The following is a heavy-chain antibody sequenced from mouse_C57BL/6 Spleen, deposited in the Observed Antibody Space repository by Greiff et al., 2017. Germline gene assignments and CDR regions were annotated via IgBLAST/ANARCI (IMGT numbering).Heavy chain of an antibody. D-gene: IGHD2-14*01. Sequence: QVQLQQSGAELARPGASVKLSCKASGYTFTSYGISWVKQRTGQGLEWIGEIYPRSGNTYYNEKFKGKATLTADKSSSTAYMEPRSLRSEDSAVYFCARRGYDGYFDQWGQGTTLTVSS. J-gene: IGHJ2*01. CDR3: ARRGYDGYFDQ. V-gene: IGHV1-81*01. CDR1: GYTFTSYG. CDR2: IYPRSGNT.